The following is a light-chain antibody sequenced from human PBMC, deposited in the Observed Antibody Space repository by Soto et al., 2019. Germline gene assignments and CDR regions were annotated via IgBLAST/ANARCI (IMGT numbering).Light chain of an antibody. CDR2: GAS. CDR3: QQYAGSPPRT. J-gene: IGKJ1*01. CDR1: QSVSSSY. V-gene: IGKV3-20*01. Sequence: EIVLTQSPGTLSLSPGERASLSRRASQSVSSSYLAWYQQKPGQAPRLLIYGASSRATGIPDRFSGSGSGPEFTLTISRLELEDFAVYYCQQYAGSPPRTFGQGTKVEIK.